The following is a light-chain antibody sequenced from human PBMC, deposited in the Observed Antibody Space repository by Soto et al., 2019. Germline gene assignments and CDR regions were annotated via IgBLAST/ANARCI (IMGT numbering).Light chain of an antibody. V-gene: IGKV3-11*01. CDR1: QSVSSY. CDR2: DAS. CDR3: HQYGNSPFT. J-gene: IGKJ3*01. Sequence: EIVLTQSPATLSLSPGERATLSCRASQSVSSYLAWYQQKPGQAPRLLIYDASNRATGIPARFSGSGSGTDFTLTISSLEPEDFAVYYCHQYGNSPFTFGPGTKVDIE.